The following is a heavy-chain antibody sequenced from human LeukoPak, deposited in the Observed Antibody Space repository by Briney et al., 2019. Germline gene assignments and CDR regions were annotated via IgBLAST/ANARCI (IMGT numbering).Heavy chain of an antibody. V-gene: IGHV1-24*01. D-gene: IGHD3-22*01. CDR2: FDPEDGET. CDR3: ATSGSNYYYYYMDV. J-gene: IGHJ6*03. CDR1: GYTLTELS. Sequence: ASVKVSCKVSGYTLTELSMHWVRQAPGKGLEWMGGFDPEDGETIHAQKFQGRVTMTEDTSTDTAYMELSSLRSEDTAVYYCATSGSNYYYYYMDVWGKGTTVTVSS.